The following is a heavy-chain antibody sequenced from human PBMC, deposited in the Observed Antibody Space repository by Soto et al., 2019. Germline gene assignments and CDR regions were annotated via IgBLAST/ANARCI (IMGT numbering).Heavy chain of an antibody. Sequence: SETLTLTCTVSGGSISSGGYYWSCIRQHPGKGLEWIGYIYYSGSTYYNPSLKSRVTISVDTSKNQFSLKLSSVTAADTAVYYCARTGYSYGPIWGQGTMVTVSS. CDR2: IYYSGST. J-gene: IGHJ3*02. D-gene: IGHD5-18*01. CDR3: ARTGYSYGPI. V-gene: IGHV4-31*03. CDR1: GGSISSGGYY.